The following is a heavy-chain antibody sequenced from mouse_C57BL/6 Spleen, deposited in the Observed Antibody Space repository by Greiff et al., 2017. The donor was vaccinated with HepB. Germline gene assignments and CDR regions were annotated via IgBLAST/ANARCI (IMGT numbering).Heavy chain of an antibody. CDR1: GYTFTSYG. CDR3: ARRATTVDAMDY. D-gene: IGHD1-1*01. Sequence: QVQLKESGAELARPGASVKLSCKASGYTFTSYGISWVKQRTGQGLEWIGEIYPRSGNTYYNEKFKGKATLTADKSSSTAYMELRSLTAEDSAVYFCARRATTVDAMDYWGQGTSVTVSS. V-gene: IGHV1-81*01. J-gene: IGHJ4*01. CDR2: IYPRSGNT.